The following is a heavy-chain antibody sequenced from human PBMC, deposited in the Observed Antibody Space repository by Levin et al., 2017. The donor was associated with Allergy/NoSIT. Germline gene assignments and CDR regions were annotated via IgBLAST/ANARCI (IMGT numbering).Heavy chain of an antibody. J-gene: IGHJ3*02. D-gene: IGHD5-18*01. CDR2: IYSGGST. CDR1: GFTVSSNY. V-gene: IGHV3-66*02. CDR3: ARGGRYSYVYDAFDI. Sequence: GGSLRLSCAASGFTVSSNYMSWVRQAPGKGLEWVSVIYSGGSTYYADSVKGRFTISRDNSKNTLYLQMNSLRAEDTAVYYCARGGRYSYVYDAFDIWGQGTMVTVSS.